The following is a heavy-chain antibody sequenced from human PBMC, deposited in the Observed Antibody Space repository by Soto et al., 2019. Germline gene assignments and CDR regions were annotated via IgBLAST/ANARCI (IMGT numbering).Heavy chain of an antibody. CDR1: GYSFTSYW. Sequence: GESLKISCKGSGYSFTSYWIGWVRQMPGKGLEWMGIIYPGDSDTRYSPSFQGQVTISADKSISTAYLQWSSLKASDTAMYYCAREVGYYGSGSYKDYYYGMDVWGQGTTVTVSS. CDR2: IYPGDSDT. D-gene: IGHD3-10*01. CDR3: AREVGYYGSGSYKDYYYGMDV. J-gene: IGHJ6*02. V-gene: IGHV5-51*01.